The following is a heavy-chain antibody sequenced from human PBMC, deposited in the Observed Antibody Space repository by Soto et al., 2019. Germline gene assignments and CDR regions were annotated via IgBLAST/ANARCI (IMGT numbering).Heavy chain of an antibody. J-gene: IGHJ6*02. V-gene: IGHV1-18*04. CDR3: ARENWNYDYYYGMDV. D-gene: IGHD1-1*01. CDR2: ISAYTDNT. Sequence: QAQLVQSGSEVREPGASVKVSCKASGYPFTTYGITWVRQAPGQGLEWLGWISAYTDNTNYAQNLQGRVTMTTDTSTCTAYMELRSLRSDDTAVYYCARENWNYDYYYGMDVWGQGTTVTVSS. CDR1: GYPFTTYG.